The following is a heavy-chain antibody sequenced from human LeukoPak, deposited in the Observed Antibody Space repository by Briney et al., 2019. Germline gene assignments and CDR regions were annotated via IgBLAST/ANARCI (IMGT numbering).Heavy chain of an antibody. Sequence: ASVKVSCKASGGTFSSYAISWVRQAPGQGLEWMGIINPSAGSTNYAQRFQGRVTMTRDMSTSTAYMELSSLRSEDTAVYYCARDYYGSGSPEHYFDYWGQGTLVTVSS. CDR2: INPSAGST. V-gene: IGHV1-46*01. CDR3: ARDYYGSGSPEHYFDY. J-gene: IGHJ4*02. D-gene: IGHD3-10*01. CDR1: GGTFSSYA.